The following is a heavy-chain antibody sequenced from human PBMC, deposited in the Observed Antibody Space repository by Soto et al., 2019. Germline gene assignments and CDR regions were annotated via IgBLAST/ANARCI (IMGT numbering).Heavy chain of an antibody. CDR3: TRASSLDFDF. V-gene: IGHV3-49*04. D-gene: IGHD3-16*01. J-gene: IGHJ4*02. CDR1: GFTFGDYA. CDR2: IRRNAYGGTT. Sequence: SLRLSCTTSGFTFGDYALSLVRQAPGKGLEWVGFIRRNAYGGTTDYAASVKGRFTISRDDSKSIAYLQMNSLRTEDTALYYCTRASSLDFDFWGQGTLVTVSS.